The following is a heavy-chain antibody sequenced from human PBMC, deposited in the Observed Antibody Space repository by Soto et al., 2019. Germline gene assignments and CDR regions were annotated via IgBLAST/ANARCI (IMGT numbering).Heavy chain of an antibody. Sequence: PSETLSLTCSVSGCSISSPYWWRFVRQPPGKGLAWIGEIHHFGHANYNPAIKSRVTLSDDKSKNQFSLSLTSVTTADASVYSCARVSRDPDWFDPWGQGTLVTVSS. CDR2: IHHFGHA. CDR1: GCSISSPYW. CDR3: ARVSRDPDWFDP. J-gene: IGHJ5*02. V-gene: IGHV4-4*02.